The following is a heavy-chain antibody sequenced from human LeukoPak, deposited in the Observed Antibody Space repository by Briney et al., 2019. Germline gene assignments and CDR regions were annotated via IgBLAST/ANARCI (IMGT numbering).Heavy chain of an antibody. CDR1: GGPISSYY. CDR3: ARGNGYNEGFYY. CDR2: FYTSGNT. Sequence: PSETLSLTCTVSGGPISSYYWSWIPQPARKGLEWIGRFYTSGNTNYNPSLRSRVTMSVDTSKNQFSLKLSSVTAADTAVYYCARGNGYNEGFYYWGQGTLVTVSS. J-gene: IGHJ4*02. V-gene: IGHV4-4*07. D-gene: IGHD5-24*01.